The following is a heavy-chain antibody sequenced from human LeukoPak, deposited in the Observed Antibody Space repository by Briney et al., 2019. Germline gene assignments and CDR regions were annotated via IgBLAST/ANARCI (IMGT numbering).Heavy chain of an antibody. Sequence: SVKVSCRASGGTFSSYAISWVRQAPGQGLEWMGGIIPIFGTANYAQKFQGRVTITADESTSTAYMELSSLRSEDTAVYYCARDSDDYGDYFWFDPWGQGTPVTVSS. CDR1: GGTFSSYA. J-gene: IGHJ5*02. D-gene: IGHD4-17*01. V-gene: IGHV1-69*13. CDR2: IIPIFGTA. CDR3: ARDSDDYGDYFWFDP.